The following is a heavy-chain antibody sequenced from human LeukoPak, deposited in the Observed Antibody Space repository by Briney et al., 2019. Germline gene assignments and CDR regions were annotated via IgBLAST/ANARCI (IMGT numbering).Heavy chain of an antibody. Sequence: PSETLSLTCAVYGGSFSGYYWSWIRQPPGKGLEWIGEINHSGSTNYNPSLKSRVTISVDTSENQFSLKLSSVTAADTAVYYCARGPYCSSTSCYWDYWGQGTLVTVSS. CDR1: GGSFSGYY. D-gene: IGHD2-2*01. V-gene: IGHV4-34*01. CDR2: INHSGST. CDR3: ARGPYCSSTSCYWDY. J-gene: IGHJ4*02.